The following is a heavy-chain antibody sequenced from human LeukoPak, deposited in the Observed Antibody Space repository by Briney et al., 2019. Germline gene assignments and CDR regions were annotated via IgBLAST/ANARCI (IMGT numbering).Heavy chain of an antibody. J-gene: IGHJ6*03. V-gene: IGHV4-59*01. CDR1: GGSISSYY. Sequence: SETLSLTCTVSGGSISSYYWSWIRQPPGKGLEWIGYIYYSGSTNYNPSLKSRVTISVDTSKNQFSLKLSSVTAADTAVYYCARVPKGYYYYYYMDVWGKGTTVTVSS. CDR3: ARVPKGYYYYYYMDV. CDR2: IYYSGST.